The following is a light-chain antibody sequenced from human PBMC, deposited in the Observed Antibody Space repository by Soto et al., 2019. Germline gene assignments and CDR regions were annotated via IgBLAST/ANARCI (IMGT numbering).Light chain of an antibody. J-gene: IGKJ5*01. V-gene: IGKV1-39*01. CDR2: AAS. CDR1: QSISNY. CDR3: QPRSNWPT. Sequence: DIQLTQSPSSLSASVGDRVSISCRASQSISNYLNWYQQKPGKAPKVLISAASRLQSGVPSRFSGSGSGTDFTLTISSLEPEDFAVYYCQPRSNWPTFGQGTRLEIK.